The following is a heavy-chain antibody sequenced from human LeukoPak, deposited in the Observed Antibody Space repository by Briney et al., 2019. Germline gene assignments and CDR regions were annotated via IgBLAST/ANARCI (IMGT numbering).Heavy chain of an antibody. CDR3: ATSGWYLLPGVY. J-gene: IGHJ4*02. CDR2: INHSGST. D-gene: IGHD6-19*01. V-gene: IGHV4-34*01. CDR1: GGSFSGYY. Sequence: PSETLSLTCAVYGGSFSGYYWSWVRQPPGKGLEWIGEINHSGSTNYNPSLKSRVTISVDTSKNQFSLKLSSVTAADTAVYYCATSGWYLLPGVYWGQGTLVTVSS.